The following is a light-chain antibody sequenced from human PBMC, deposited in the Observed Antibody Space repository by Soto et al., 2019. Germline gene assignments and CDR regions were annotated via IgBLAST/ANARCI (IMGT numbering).Light chain of an antibody. Sequence: QSVLTQPASVSGSPGHSITIFCTGTSSDVGGYNYVSWYQHHPGKAPKLLIYDVSNRPSGVSNRFSGSKSDNTASLTISGLQPEDEADYYCSSYTNSNTRQIVFGTGTKVT. V-gene: IGLV2-14*03. CDR3: SSYTNSNTRQIV. CDR1: SSDVGGYNY. J-gene: IGLJ1*01. CDR2: DVS.